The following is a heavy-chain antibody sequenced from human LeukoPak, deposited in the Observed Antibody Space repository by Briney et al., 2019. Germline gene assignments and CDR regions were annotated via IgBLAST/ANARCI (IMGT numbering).Heavy chain of an antibody. Sequence: GGSLRLSCAASGFTFSDYYMSWIRQAPGKGLEWVSYISSSGSTIYYADSVKGRFTISRDNAKNSLYLQMNSLRAGDTAVYYCGSCYLGNGVDYWGQGTLVTVSS. D-gene: IGHD2-15*01. J-gene: IGHJ4*02. CDR3: GSCYLGNGVDY. V-gene: IGHV3-11*01. CDR2: ISSSGSTI. CDR1: GFTFSDYY.